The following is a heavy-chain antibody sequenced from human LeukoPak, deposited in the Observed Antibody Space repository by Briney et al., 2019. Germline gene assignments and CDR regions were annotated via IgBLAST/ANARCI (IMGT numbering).Heavy chain of an antibody. D-gene: IGHD4-17*01. CDR1: GFTFSSYS. CDR2: ISSSSSYI. Sequence: GGSLRLSCAASGFTFSSYSMNWVRQAPGKGLEWVSSISSSSSYIYYADSVKGRFTISRDNAKNSLYLQMNSLRAEDTAVYYCARDMRDYEDAFDIWSQGTMVTVSS. J-gene: IGHJ3*02. CDR3: ARDMRDYEDAFDI. V-gene: IGHV3-21*01.